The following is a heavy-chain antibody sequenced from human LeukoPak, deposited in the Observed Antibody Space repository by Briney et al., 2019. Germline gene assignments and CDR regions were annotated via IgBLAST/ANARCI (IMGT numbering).Heavy chain of an antibody. CDR3: AKDFSGNYKGEYYFDY. CDR2: ISSGGST. CDR1: GFSFNSYA. Sequence: GGSLRLSCAVSGFSFNSYAMSWVRQAPGKGLEWVSAISSGGSTYYADSVKGRFTISRDNSKNTLFLQMNSLRAEDTAVYYCAKDFSGNYKGEYYFDYWGQGTLVTVSS. D-gene: IGHD1-26*01. J-gene: IGHJ4*02. V-gene: IGHV3-23*01.